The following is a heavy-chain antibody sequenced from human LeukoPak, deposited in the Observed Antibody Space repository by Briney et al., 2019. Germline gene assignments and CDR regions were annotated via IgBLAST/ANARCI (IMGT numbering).Heavy chain of an antibody. V-gene: IGHV4-34*01. D-gene: IGHD3-3*01. CDR2: INHSGST. J-gene: IGHJ4*02. Sequence: TSETLSLTCAVYGGSFSGYYWSWIRQPPGKGLEWIGEINHSGSTNYNPSLKSRVTISVDTSKNQFSLKLSSVTAADTAVYYCARAGGITIFGVADYWGQGTLVTVSS. CDR1: GGSFSGYY. CDR3: ARAGGITIFGVADY.